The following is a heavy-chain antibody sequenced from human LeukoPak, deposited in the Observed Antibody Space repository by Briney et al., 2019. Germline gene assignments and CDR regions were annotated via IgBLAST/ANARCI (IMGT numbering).Heavy chain of an antibody. J-gene: IGHJ4*02. CDR2: ISSSGSTI. D-gene: IGHD3-22*01. CDR3: ARALSYYYDSSGPLDY. Sequence: GGSLRLSCAASGFTFSDYYMSWIRQAPGKGLEWVSYISSSGSTIYYADSVKGRFTISRDNAKNSLYLQMNSLRAEDTAVYYCARALSYYYDSSGPLDYWGQGTLVTVSS. V-gene: IGHV3-11*01. CDR1: GFTFSDYY.